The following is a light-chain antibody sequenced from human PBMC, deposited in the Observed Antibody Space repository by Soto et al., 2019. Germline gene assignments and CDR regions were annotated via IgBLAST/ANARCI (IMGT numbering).Light chain of an antibody. CDR1: QSVSSSY. V-gene: IGKV3-20*01. J-gene: IGKJ1*01. Sequence: ENMLSQALGTLSLIPGERATLSCRASQSVSSSYLAWYQQKPGQAPRLLIYGASSRATGIPDRFSGSGSGTDFTLTISRLEPEDFAVYYCQQYGSSPRTFGQGTIV. CDR2: GAS. CDR3: QQYGSSPRT.